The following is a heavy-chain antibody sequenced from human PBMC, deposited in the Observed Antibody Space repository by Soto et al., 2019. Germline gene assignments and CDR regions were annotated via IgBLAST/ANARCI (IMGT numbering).Heavy chain of an antibody. CDR2: IYYSGST. CDR3: ARHVWGLSPSFDY. D-gene: IGHD3-16*02. CDR1: GGSISSSSYY. V-gene: IGHV4-39*01. J-gene: IGHJ4*02. Sequence: QLQLQESGPGLVKPSETLSLTCTVSGGSISSSSYYWGWIRQPPGKGLEWIGSIYYSGSTYYNPSLKSRVTISVDTSKNQFSLKLSSVTAADTAVYYCARHVWGLSPSFDYWGQGTLVTVSS.